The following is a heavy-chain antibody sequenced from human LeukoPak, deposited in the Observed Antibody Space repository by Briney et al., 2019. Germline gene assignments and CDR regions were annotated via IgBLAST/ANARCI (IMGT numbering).Heavy chain of an antibody. CDR3: ARHVGSVLLWFGDYYYMDV. J-gene: IGHJ6*03. CDR1: GYTFTSYG. D-gene: IGHD3-10*01. V-gene: IGHV1-18*01. CDR2: ISACNGNT. Sequence: GSVKVPCKASGYTFTSYGISWVRQAPGQGLEWMGWISACNGNTNYAQKLQGRVTMTTDTSTSTAYMELRSLRSDDTAMYYCARHVGSVLLWFGDYYYMDVWGKGTTVTVSS.